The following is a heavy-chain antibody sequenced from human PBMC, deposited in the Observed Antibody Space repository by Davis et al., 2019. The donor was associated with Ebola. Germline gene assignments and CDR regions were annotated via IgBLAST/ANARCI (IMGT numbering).Heavy chain of an antibody. Sequence: PSETLSLTCTVSGGSVSSGSYYWSWIRQPPGKGLEWIGYIYYSGSTYYNPSLKSRVTISVDTSKNQFSLKLSSVTAADTAVYYCARSAPDYYYYYYMDVWGKGTTVTVSS. V-gene: IGHV4-61*01. CDR3: ARSAPDYYYYYYMDV. CDR2: IYYSGST. CDR1: GGSVSSGSYY. J-gene: IGHJ6*03.